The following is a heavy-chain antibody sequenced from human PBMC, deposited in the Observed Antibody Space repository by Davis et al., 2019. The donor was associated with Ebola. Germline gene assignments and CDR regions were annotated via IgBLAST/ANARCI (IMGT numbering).Heavy chain of an antibody. Sequence: SQTLSLTCVISGDSVPSNSDAWNWIRQSPSRGLEWLGRTYYRSKWNFDYAESVKSRITINPDTSKNQFSLQLTSVTPEDTAVYYCARDPPYDQGYDFWGQGTLVTVSS. CDR3: ARDPPYDQGYDF. CDR1: GDSVPSNSDA. D-gene: IGHD3-16*01. CDR2: TYYRSKWNF. V-gene: IGHV6-1*01. J-gene: IGHJ4*02.